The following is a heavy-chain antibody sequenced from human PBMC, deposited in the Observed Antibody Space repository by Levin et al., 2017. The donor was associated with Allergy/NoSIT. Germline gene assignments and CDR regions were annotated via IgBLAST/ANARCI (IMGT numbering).Heavy chain of an antibody. J-gene: IGHJ4*02. CDR2: ISWNSGSI. CDR1: GFTFDDYA. CDR3: AKDIGGIAVAGNFDY. D-gene: IGHD6-19*01. V-gene: IGHV3-9*01. Sequence: GGSLRLSCAASGFTFDDYAMHWVRQAPGKGLEWVSGISWNSGSIGYADSVKGRFTISRDNAKNSLYLQMNSLRAEDTALYYCAKDIGGIAVAGNFDYWGQGTLVTVSS.